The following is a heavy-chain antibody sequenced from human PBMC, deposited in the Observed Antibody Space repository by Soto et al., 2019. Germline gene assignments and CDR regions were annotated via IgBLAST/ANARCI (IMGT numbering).Heavy chain of an antibody. CDR1: GFTFSIYA. CDR3: ARDPPPAPHYDFWSGYHIGPLDY. V-gene: IGHV3-30-3*01. D-gene: IGHD3-3*01. J-gene: IGHJ4*02. CDR2: ISYDGSNK. Sequence: GGSLRLSCAASGFTFSIYAMHWVRHAPGEGLEGVAVISYDGSNKYYEDSVKGRFTISRDNSKNTLYLQMNSLRAEDTAVYYCARDPPPAPHYDFWSGYHIGPLDYWGQGTLVTVSS.